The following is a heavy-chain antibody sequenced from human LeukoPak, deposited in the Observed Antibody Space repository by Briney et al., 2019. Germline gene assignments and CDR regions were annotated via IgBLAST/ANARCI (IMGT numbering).Heavy chain of an antibody. D-gene: IGHD6-13*01. CDR1: GGSISSYY. CDR2: IYYSGST. Sequence: SETLSLTCTVSGGSISSYYWSWIRQPPGKGLEWIGYIYYSGSTNYNPSLKSRVTISVDTSKNQFSLKLSSVTAADTAVCYCARFPVTYSSSWYGGYYYGMDVWGQGTTVTVSS. J-gene: IGHJ6*02. CDR3: ARFPVTYSSSWYGGYYYGMDV. V-gene: IGHV4-59*01.